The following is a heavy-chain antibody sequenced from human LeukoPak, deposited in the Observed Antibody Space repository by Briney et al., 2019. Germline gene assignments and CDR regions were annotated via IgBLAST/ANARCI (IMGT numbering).Heavy chain of an antibody. J-gene: IGHJ6*02. CDR2: IYHSGST. V-gene: IGHV4-30-2*01. Sequence: SQTLSLTCAVSGGSISSGGYSWSWIRQPPGKGREWIGYIYHSGSTYYNPSLKSRVTISVDRSKNQFSLKLSSVTAADTAVYYCARGGSLKEGLDVWGQGTTVTVSS. CDR1: GGSISSGGYS. D-gene: IGHD3-10*01. CDR3: ARGGSLKEGLDV.